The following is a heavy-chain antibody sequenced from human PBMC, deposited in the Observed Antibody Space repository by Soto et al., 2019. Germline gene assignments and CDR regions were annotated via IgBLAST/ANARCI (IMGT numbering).Heavy chain of an antibody. CDR2: IYHSGST. CDR1: GGSISNGGYS. Sequence: PSETLSLTFAVSGGSISNGGYSWSWIRQPPGKGLEWIGYIYHSGSTYYNPSLKSRVTISVDRSKNQFSLKLSSVTAADTAVYYCAKNFYDSSGPNDAFDIWGQGTMVT. J-gene: IGHJ3*02. V-gene: IGHV4-30-2*01. CDR3: AKNFYDSSGPNDAFDI. D-gene: IGHD3-22*01.